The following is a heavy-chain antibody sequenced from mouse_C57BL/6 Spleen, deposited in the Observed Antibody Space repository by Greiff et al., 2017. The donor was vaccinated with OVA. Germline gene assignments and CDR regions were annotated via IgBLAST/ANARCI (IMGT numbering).Heavy chain of an antibody. J-gene: IGHJ2*01. V-gene: IGHV1-15*01. CDR3: TPNLLLRSFDY. D-gene: IGHD1-1*01. Sequence: QVQLKQSGAELVRPGASVTLSCKASGYTFTDYEMHWVKQTPVHGLEWIGAIDPETGGTAYNQKFKGKAILTADKSSSTAYMELRSLTSEDSAVYYCTPNLLLRSFDYWGQGTTLTVSS. CDR2: IDPETGGT. CDR1: GYTFTDYE.